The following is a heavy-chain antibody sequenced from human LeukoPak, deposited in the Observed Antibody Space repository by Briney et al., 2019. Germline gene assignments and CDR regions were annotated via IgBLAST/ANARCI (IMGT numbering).Heavy chain of an antibody. V-gene: IGHV4-4*07. Sequence: PSETLSLTCTVSGASISMYSWTWIRRPAGKGLEWIGRIYTNGRTNYNPSLKSRVTMSVDTSKNQFSLKLSSVTAADTAVYYCARSEYSSSSGHFDYWGQGTLVTVSS. J-gene: IGHJ4*02. CDR3: ARSEYSSSSGHFDY. CDR2: IYTNGRT. D-gene: IGHD6-6*01. CDR1: GASISMYS.